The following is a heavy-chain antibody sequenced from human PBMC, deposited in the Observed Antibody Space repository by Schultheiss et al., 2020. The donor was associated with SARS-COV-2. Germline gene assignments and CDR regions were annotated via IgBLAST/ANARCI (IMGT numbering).Heavy chain of an antibody. J-gene: IGHJ6*03. D-gene: IGHD4-11*01. Sequence: GGSLRLSCAASGFTFSSYSMNWVRQAPGKGLEWVSSISSSSSYIYYADSVKGRFTISRDNAKNSLYLQMSSLRAEDTAVYYCAREVATVTSYYYYMDVWGKGTTVTVSS. CDR2: ISSSSSYI. CDR1: GFTFSSYS. V-gene: IGHV3-21*01. CDR3: AREVATVTSYYYYMDV.